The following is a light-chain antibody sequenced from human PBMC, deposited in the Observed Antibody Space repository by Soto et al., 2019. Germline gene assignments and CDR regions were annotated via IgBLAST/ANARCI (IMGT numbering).Light chain of an antibody. V-gene: IGKV1-6*01. CDR1: QGIRND. J-gene: IGKJ1*01. Sequence: AIQMTQSPSSLSASVGDRVTITCRASQGIRNDLGWYQQKPGKAPKLLIYVASSLQSGVPSKFSGSGSGTDFTLTISSLQPEDFATYYCLQDYRYPWTFGQGTKVEI. CDR2: VAS. CDR3: LQDYRYPWT.